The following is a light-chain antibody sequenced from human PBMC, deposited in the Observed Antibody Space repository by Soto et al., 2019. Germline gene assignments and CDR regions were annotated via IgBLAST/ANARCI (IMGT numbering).Light chain of an antibody. Sequence: EIVLTQSPATLSLSPGERATLSCRASPSVTNYLAWYQQKPGQAPRLVIYGAFNRATGIPARFSGSGSGTDFTLTISSLEPEDFAVYYCQQRHIWPPVTFGQGTRLEL. J-gene: IGKJ5*01. V-gene: IGKV3-11*01. CDR1: PSVTNY. CDR3: QQRHIWPPVT. CDR2: GAF.